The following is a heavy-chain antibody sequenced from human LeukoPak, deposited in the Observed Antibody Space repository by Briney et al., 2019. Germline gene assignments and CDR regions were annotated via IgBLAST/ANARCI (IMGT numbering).Heavy chain of an antibody. Sequence: SETLSLTCAVYGGSFSGYYWSWIRQPPGKGLEWIGEINHSGSTNYNPSLKSRVTISVDTSKNQFSLKLSSVTAADTAVYYCARYSYYDILTGYSTSWYFDYWGQGTLVTVSS. CDR2: INHSGST. CDR3: ARYSYYDILTGYSTSWYFDY. V-gene: IGHV4-34*01. CDR1: GGSFSGYY. J-gene: IGHJ4*02. D-gene: IGHD3-9*01.